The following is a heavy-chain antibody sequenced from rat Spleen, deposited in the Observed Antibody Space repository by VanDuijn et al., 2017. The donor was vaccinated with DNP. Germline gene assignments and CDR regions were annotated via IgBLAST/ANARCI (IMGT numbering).Heavy chain of an antibody. J-gene: IGHJ3*01. Sequence: EVQLVESGGDLVQPGRSLKLSCAASGFTFSDYYMAWVRQVPGKGLEWVASITPSGGNTYFPDSVKGRFTISRDNTKSTLYLQMDSLKSEDTATYYCASSYFYDGTYYPFTYWGQGTLVTVSS. CDR3: ASSYFYDGTYYPFTY. V-gene: IGHV5-25*01. CDR2: ITPSGGNT. D-gene: IGHD1-12*02. CDR1: GFTFSDYY.